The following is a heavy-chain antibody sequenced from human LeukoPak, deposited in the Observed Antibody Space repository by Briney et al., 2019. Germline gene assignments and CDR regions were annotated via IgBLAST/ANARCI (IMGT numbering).Heavy chain of an antibody. V-gene: IGHV1-18*01. CDR2: ISAYNGNT. J-gene: IGHJ4*02. CDR1: GYTFTSYG. Sequence: ASVKVSCKASGYTFTSYGISWVRQAPGQGLEWMGWISAYNGNTNYAQKLQGRVTMTRDTSTSTVYMELSSLRSEDTAVYYCARETRRVEMATITLDYWGQGTLVTVSS. D-gene: IGHD5-24*01. CDR3: ARETRRVEMATITLDY.